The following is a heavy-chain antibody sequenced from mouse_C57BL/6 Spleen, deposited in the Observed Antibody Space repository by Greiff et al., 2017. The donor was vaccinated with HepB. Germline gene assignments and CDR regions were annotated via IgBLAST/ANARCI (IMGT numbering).Heavy chain of an antibody. V-gene: IGHV3-6*01. D-gene: IGHD1-1*01. J-gene: IGHJ3*01. Sequence: EVQRVESGPGLVKPSQSLSLTCSVTGYSITSGYYWNWIRQFPGNKLEWMGYISYDGSNNYNPSLKNRISITRDTSKNQFFLKLNSVTTEDTATYYCARAYYDGSSPFAYWGQGTLVTVSA. CDR1: GYSITSGYY. CDR2: ISYDGSN. CDR3: ARAYYDGSSPFAY.